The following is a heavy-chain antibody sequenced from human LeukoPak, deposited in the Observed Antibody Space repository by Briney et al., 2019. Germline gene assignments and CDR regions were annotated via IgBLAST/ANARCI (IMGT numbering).Heavy chain of an antibody. CDR3: ARAYYDILTGYYGYYFDY. J-gene: IGHJ4*02. CDR2: IYDSGST. D-gene: IGHD3-9*01. V-gene: IGHV4-59*01. Sequence: IENIYDSGSTNYNSSLKIRVTISVDTSKNQFSLKLSSVTAADTAVYYCARAYYDILTGYYGYYFDYWGLGTLVTVS.